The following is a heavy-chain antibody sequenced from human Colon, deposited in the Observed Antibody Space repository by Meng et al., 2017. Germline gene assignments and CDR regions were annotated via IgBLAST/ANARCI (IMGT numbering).Heavy chain of an antibody. CDR1: GDSISSGNG. D-gene: IGHD6-13*01. Sequence: QGQVQEARPGLVKASGTLSLTGAVSGDSISSGNGWTWVRQPPGKGLEWIGEIYPSGRTSSNPSLQGRVTILLDKSKNQFSLELNSVTAADTAIYFCARKRTSPGTLGFDYWGQGTLVTVSS. CDR3: ARKRTSPGTLGFDY. J-gene: IGHJ4*02. V-gene: IGHV4-4*02. CDR2: IYPSGRT.